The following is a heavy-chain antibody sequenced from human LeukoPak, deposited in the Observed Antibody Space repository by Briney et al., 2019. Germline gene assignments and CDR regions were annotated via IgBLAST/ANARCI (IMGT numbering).Heavy chain of an antibody. CDR2: LFRGGST. V-gene: IGHV3-66*01. D-gene: IGHD2-2*01. CDR1: GFTVSTNY. Sequence: GGSLRLSCAASGFTVSTNYMNWVRQAPGKGLEWVSFLFRGGSTYYSDSVKGRFTISRDKCKNTVYLQMNSLRAEDTAVYYCARDRTPAPRGFDIWGRGTMVTVSS. J-gene: IGHJ3*02. CDR3: ARDRTPAPRGFDI.